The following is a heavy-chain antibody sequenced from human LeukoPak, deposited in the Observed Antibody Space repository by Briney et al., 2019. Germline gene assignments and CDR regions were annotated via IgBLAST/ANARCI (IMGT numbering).Heavy chain of an antibody. J-gene: IGHJ4*02. Sequence: ASVKVSCKASGYTFTSYYMHWVRQAPGQGLEWMGIINPSGGSTSYAQKFQGRVTMTRDMSTSTVYMELSSLRSEDTAVYYCARGDSRYYYDSSGYSVDYWGQGTLVTVSS. D-gene: IGHD3-22*01. V-gene: IGHV1-46*01. CDR3: ARGDSRYYYDSSGYSVDY. CDR2: INPSGGST. CDR1: GYTFTSYY.